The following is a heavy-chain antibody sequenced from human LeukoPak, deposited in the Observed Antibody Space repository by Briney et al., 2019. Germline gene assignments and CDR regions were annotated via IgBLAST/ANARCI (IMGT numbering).Heavy chain of an antibody. D-gene: IGHD6-13*01. CDR2: ISSSSSYM. V-gene: IGHV3-21*01. CDR1: GFTFSSYT. J-gene: IGHJ4*02. Sequence: PGGSLRLSCAASGFTFSSYTMNWVRQAPGKGLEWLSSISSSSSYMYYADSVKGRFTISRDNAKNSLYLQMNSLRAEDTAVYYCASAGLVYSSGWYLETPFDYWGQGTLVTVSS. CDR3: ASAGLVYSSGWYLETPFDY.